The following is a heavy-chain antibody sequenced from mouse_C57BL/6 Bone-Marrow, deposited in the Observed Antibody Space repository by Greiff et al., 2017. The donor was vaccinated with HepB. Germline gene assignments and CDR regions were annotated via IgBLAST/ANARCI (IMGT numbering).Heavy chain of an antibody. CDR1: GFNIKDYY. J-gene: IGHJ2*01. CDR3: TTDCYGSSLFFDY. D-gene: IGHD1-1*01. V-gene: IGHV14-1*01. CDR2: IDPEDGDT. Sequence: EVQLQQSGAELVRPGASVKLSCTASGFNIKDYYMHWVKQRPEQGLEWIGRIDPEDGDTEYAPKFQGKATMTADTPSNTAYLQLSSLTSEDTAVYYCTTDCYGSSLFFDYWGQGTTLTVSS.